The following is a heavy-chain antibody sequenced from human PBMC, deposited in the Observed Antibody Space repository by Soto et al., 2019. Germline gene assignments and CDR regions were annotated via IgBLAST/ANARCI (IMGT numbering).Heavy chain of an antibody. CDR1: GVSITSGAYY. CDR3: ASARLRAVYAFDF. Sequence: SETLSLTCTLSGVSITSGAYYWTWVRQHPGKGLEWIGYIYYNGNTYFSPSLKSRLTISIDTSKNQFSLKLSSVTAADTAMYYCASARLRAVYAFDFWGQGTMVTVSS. J-gene: IGHJ3*01. V-gene: IGHV4-31*03. CDR2: IYYNGNT. D-gene: IGHD4-17*01.